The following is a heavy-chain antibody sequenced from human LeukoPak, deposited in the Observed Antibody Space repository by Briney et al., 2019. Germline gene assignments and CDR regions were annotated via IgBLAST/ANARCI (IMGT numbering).Heavy chain of an antibody. CDR2: INSDGSST. CDR1: GFTFSSYW. V-gene: IGHV3-74*01. D-gene: IGHD2-15*01. Sequence: GGSLRLSCAASGFTFSSYWMHWARQAPGKGLVWVSRINSDGSSTSYADSVKGRFTISRDNAKNTLYLQMNSLRAEDTAVYYCARDRRYCSGGSCYINWFDPWGQGTLVTVSS. J-gene: IGHJ5*02. CDR3: ARDRRYCSGGSCYINWFDP.